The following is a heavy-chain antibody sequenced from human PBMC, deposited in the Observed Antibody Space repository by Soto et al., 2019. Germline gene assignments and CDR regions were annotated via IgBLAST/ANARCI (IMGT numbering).Heavy chain of an antibody. J-gene: IGHJ5*02. CDR2: INHSGST. D-gene: IGHD3-3*01. CDR3: ARGPPYYDFWSGHFNWGNWFDP. V-gene: IGHV4-34*01. Sequence: SETLSLTCAVYGGSFSGYYWSWIRQPPGKGLEWIGEINHSGSTNYNPSLKSRVTISVDTSKSQFSLKLSSVTAADTAVYYCARGPPYYDFWSGHFNWGNWFDPWGQGTLVTVSS. CDR1: GGSFSGYY.